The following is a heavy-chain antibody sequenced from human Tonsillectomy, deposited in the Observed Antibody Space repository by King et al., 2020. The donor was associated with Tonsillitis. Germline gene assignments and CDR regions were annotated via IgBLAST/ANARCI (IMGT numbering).Heavy chain of an antibody. CDR3: ARTRGATIFGVVITALDAFDI. D-gene: IGHD3-3*01. CDR2: IYPGDSDT. V-gene: IGHV5-51*01. CDR1: GYTFTSYW. J-gene: IGHJ3*02. Sequence: VQLVQSGAEVKKPGESLKISCKGSGYTFTSYWIGWVRQMPGKGLEWMGIIYPGDSDTRYSPSFQGQVTISADKSISTAYLQWSSLKASDTAMYYCARTRGATIFGVVITALDAFDIWGQGTMVTVSS.